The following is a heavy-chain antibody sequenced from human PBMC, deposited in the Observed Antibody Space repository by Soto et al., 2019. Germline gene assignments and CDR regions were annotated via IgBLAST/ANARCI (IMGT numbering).Heavy chain of an antibody. CDR3: AVPYGSGYRWWFDP. D-gene: IGHD3-10*01. J-gene: IGHJ5*02. V-gene: IGHV1-24*01. Sequence: ASAKVSCKVSGYTLTELSMHWVRQAPGKGLEWMGGFDPEDGETIYAQKFQGRVTMTEDTSTDTAYMELSSLRSEDTAVYYCAVPYGSGYRWWFDPWGKGTLVTVSS. CDR2: FDPEDGET. CDR1: GYTLTELS.